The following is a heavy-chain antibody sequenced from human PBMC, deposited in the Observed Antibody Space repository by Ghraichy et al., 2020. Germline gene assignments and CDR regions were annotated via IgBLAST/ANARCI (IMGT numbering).Heavy chain of an antibody. D-gene: IGHD1-26*01. V-gene: IGHV3-48*02. CDR1: GFTLSSYN. Sequence: GGSLRLSCAASGFTLSSYNMHWVRQAPGKGLEWVSYITSSNMYYADSVKGRFTISRDNAKNSLYLQMNSLRDEDTAVYYCATKLSGTFQVWGQGTLVTVSS. CDR2: ITSSNM. J-gene: IGHJ1*01. CDR3: ATKLSGTFQV.